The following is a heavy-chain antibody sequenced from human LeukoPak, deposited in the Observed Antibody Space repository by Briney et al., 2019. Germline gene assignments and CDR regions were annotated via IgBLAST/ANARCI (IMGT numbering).Heavy chain of an antibody. Sequence: SQTLSLTCSVSGADISSHYWCWIRQSPGKGLEWVASVTYSGITNYNPSLKSRVSMSVDTSKNQFSLKLSSVTVADTAVYFFAGGYDFGSWGQGILVAVSS. J-gene: IGHJ1*01. CDR2: VTYSGIT. CDR1: GADISSHY. CDR3: AGGYDFGS. V-gene: IGHV4-59*11. D-gene: IGHD3/OR15-3a*01.